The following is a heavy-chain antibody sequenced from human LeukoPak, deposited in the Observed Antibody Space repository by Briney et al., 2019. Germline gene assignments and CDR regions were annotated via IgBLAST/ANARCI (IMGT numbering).Heavy chain of an antibody. J-gene: IGHJ3*02. CDR1: GGSISSSSYY. Sequence: PSETLSLTCTVSGGSISSSSYYWGWIRQPPGKGPEWIGSIYYSGSTYYNPSLKSRVTISVDTSKNQFSLKLSSVTAADTAVYYCARPRVPGHDAFDIWGQGTMVTVSS. CDR3: ARPRVPGHDAFDI. V-gene: IGHV4-39*01. CDR2: IYYSGST.